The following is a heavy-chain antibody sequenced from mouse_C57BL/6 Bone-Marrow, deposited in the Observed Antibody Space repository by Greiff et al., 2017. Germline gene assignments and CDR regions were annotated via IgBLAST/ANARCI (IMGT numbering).Heavy chain of an antibody. CDR1: GFSFSSYA. CDR2: ISDGGSYT. J-gene: IGHJ3*01. D-gene: IGHD2-5*01. Sequence: EVQGVESGGGLVKPGGSLKLSCAASGFSFSSYAMSWVRQTPEKRLEWVATISDGGSYTYYPANVKGRFTISRDNAKNNLYLQMSHLKSEDTAMYYCARDQDYSNYVLAWFAYWGQGTLVTVSA. CDR3: ARDQDYSNYVLAWFAY. V-gene: IGHV5-4*01.